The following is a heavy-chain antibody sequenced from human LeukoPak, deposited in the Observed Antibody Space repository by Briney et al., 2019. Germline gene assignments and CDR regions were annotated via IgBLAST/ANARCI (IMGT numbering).Heavy chain of an antibody. J-gene: IGHJ4*02. CDR3: ARVPSTYSSGWSQIVY. Sequence: GGSLRLSCAPSVFTESRNYMSGVPQAPGEGVEWVSYIYSGGSTYHANPVKGRFTMSRDQSKNTLYLQMNRLRAEDTAVYYYARVPSTYSSGWSQIVYWGQGDLVTVSP. D-gene: IGHD6-19*01. CDR2: IYSGGST. V-gene: IGHV3-53*01. CDR1: VFTESRNY.